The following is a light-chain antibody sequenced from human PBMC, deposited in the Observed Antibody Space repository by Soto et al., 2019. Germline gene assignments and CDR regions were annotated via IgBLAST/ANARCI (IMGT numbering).Light chain of an antibody. CDR2: EVY. Sequence: QSVPTQPPSASGSPGQSVTFSCTGTSSDVGGYNYVSWYQQYPGKAPKLMIYEVYKRHSGVPDRFSGSKSGNTASLTVSGLQPEDEADYYCSAYAGNSTWVFGGGTKLTVL. V-gene: IGLV2-8*01. J-gene: IGLJ2*01. CDR1: SSDVGGYNY. CDR3: SAYAGNSTWV.